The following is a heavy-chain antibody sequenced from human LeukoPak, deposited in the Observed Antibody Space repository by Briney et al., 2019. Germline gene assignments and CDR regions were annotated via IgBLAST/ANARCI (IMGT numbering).Heavy chain of an antibody. CDR2: ISSYNDNT. CDR3: ARDHYYDSSGYYRAVTYYFDY. Sequence: ASVKVSCKASGYTFSNYGFSWVRQAPGLGLEWMGWISSYNDNTNYAQKLQGRVTMTTDTSTSTAYMELRSLRSDDTAVYYCARDHYYDSSGYYRAVTYYFDYWGQGTLVTVSS. D-gene: IGHD3-22*01. CDR1: GYTFSNYG. J-gene: IGHJ4*02. V-gene: IGHV1-18*01.